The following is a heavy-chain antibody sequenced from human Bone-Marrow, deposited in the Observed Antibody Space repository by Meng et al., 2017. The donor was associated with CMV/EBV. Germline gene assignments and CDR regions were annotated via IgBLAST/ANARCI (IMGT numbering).Heavy chain of an antibody. V-gene: IGHV4-59*01. CDR3: ARTLGYCSSTSCYLPAYFDY. Sequence: SETLSLTCTVSGGSISSYYWSWIRQPPGKGLEWIGYIYYSGSTNYNPSLKSRVTISVDTSKNQFSLKLSSVTAADTAVYYCARTLGYCSSTSCYLPAYFDYWGPGTMVTVS. CDR1: GGSISSYY. J-gene: IGHJ4*02. CDR2: IYYSGST. D-gene: IGHD2-2*01.